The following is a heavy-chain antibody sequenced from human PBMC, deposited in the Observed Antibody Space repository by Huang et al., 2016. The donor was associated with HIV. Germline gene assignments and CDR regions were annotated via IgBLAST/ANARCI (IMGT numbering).Heavy chain of an antibody. J-gene: IGHJ3*02. Sequence: QVQLQQWGAGLLKPSETLSLTCAVYGGSFSGYYWSWVRQSPGKGLAWIGEINHSGSTNANPSLKSRLTISVDTSKNQFSLKLSSVTAADTAVYYCARERMMSWLDDHDAFDIWGQGTMVTVSS. CDR2: INHSGST. V-gene: IGHV4-34*01. D-gene: IGHD1-1*01. CDR3: ARERMMSWLDDHDAFDI. CDR1: GGSFSGYY.